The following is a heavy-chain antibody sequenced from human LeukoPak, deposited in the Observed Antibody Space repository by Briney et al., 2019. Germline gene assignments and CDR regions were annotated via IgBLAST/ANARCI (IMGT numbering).Heavy chain of an antibody. CDR3: ARNMRVSVAPFDY. J-gene: IGHJ4*02. Sequence: PGRSLRLSCAASGFTFSSYAMHWVRQAPGKGLEWVAVISYDGSNKYYADSVKGRFTISRDNSKNTLYLQMNSLRAEDTAVCYCARNMRVSVAPFDYWGQGTLVTVSS. V-gene: IGHV3-30-3*01. CDR2: ISYDGSNK. CDR1: GFTFSSYA. D-gene: IGHD6-13*01.